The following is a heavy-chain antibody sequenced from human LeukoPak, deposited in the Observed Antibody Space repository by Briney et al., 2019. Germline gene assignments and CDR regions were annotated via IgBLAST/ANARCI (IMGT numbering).Heavy chain of an antibody. J-gene: IGHJ5*02. V-gene: IGHV4-30-2*01. CDR3: ARWIQLWSGFDP. Sequence: SETLSLTCTVSGGSISSGGYSWSWIRQPPGKGLEWIGYIYHSGTTYYNPSLKSRVTILVGRSKNQFSLKLSSVTAADTAVYYCARWIQLWSGFDPWGQGTLVTVSS. CDR2: IYHSGTT. D-gene: IGHD5-18*01. CDR1: GGSISSGGYS.